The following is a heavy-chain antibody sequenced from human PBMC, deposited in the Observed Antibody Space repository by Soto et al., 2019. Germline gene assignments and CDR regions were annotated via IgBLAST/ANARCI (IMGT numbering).Heavy chain of an antibody. CDR2: ISVNNGNT. Sequence: QVHLVQSGLEVKKPGASVSVSCRASGSTLTSYGISWVRQAPGQGFEWMGWISVNNGNTQYAQKFKGRVSMTTDTSTATVDMVLRSLRSDDTAVYYCARDGSYDSSDHGVGDSAFEIWGQGTMVTVSS. V-gene: IGHV1-18*01. CDR1: GSTLTSYG. D-gene: IGHD3-22*01. J-gene: IGHJ3*02. CDR3: ARDGSYDSSDHGVGDSAFEI.